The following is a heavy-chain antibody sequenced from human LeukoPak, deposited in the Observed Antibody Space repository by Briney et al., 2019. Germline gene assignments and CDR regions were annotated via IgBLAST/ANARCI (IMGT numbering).Heavy chain of an antibody. CDR2: IRSKADGGTT. Sequence: GGSLRLSCATSGFIFSNAWMHWVRQAPGQGLEWVGHIRSKADGGTTDYAAPVKGRFTISSDDSKNTVYLQMNSLKTEDTAVYYCTTLRRWANSFWGQGTLVTVSS. J-gene: IGHJ4*02. D-gene: IGHD4-23*01. CDR1: GFIFSNAW. V-gene: IGHV3-15*01. CDR3: TTLRRWANSF.